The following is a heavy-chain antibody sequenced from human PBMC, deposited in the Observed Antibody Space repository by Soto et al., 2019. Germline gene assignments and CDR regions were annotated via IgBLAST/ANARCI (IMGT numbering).Heavy chain of an antibody. CDR2: FDPEDGET. D-gene: IGHD6-6*01. CDR3: ATDSPQLGPYYYYYGMDV. V-gene: IGHV1-24*01. J-gene: IGHJ6*02. CDR1: GYTLTELS. Sequence: ASVKVSGKVSGYTLTELSMHWVRQAPGKGLEWMGGFDPEDGETIYAQKFQGRVTMTEDTSTDTAYMELSSLRSEDTAVYYCATDSPQLGPYYYYYGMDVWGQGTTVTVSS.